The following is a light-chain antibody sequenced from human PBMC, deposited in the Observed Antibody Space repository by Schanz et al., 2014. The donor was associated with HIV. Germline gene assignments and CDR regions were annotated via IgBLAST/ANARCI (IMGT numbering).Light chain of an antibody. CDR3: QQSYSIPFT. J-gene: IGKJ3*01. CDR2: AAS. Sequence: DIQLTQSPSTLSASVGDRVTITCRARQSVSWLAWYQQKPGKAPKVLIYAASSLRSWVPSRFSGSVSGTDFTLTISNLQPEDFATYYCQQSYSIPFTFGPGTKVDIK. CDR1: QSVSW. V-gene: IGKV1-39*01.